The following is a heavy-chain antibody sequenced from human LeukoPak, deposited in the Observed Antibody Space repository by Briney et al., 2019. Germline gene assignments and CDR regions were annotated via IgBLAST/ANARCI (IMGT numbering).Heavy chain of an antibody. Sequence: HPGGSLRLSCAASGFTFSSYAMSWVRQAPGKGLEWVANIKQDGSQKYYVDSLKGRFTISRDNAKNSVYLQMNNLRDEDTAVYYCARIGYSSSSFDYWGQGTLVTVSS. V-gene: IGHV3-7*01. CDR3: ARIGYSSSSFDY. D-gene: IGHD6-13*01. CDR2: IKQDGSQK. CDR1: GFTFSSYA. J-gene: IGHJ4*02.